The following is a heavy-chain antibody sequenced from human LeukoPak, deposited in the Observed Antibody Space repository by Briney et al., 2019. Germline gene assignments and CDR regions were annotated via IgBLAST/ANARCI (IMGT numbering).Heavy chain of an antibody. V-gene: IGHV1-18*01. CDR3: ARGLRGYYDSSGYLPPFDY. CDR2: ISAYNGNT. D-gene: IGHD3-22*01. Sequence: EASAKVSCKASGYTFTSYGISWVRQAPGQGVEWMGWISAYNGNTNYAQKFQCRVKITADASTSTAYMELSSLRSEDTAVYYCARGLRGYYDSSGYLPPFDYWGQGTLVTVSS. J-gene: IGHJ4*02. CDR1: GYTFTSYG.